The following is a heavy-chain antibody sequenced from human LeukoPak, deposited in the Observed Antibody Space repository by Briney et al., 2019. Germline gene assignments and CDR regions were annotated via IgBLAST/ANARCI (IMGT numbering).Heavy chain of an antibody. J-gene: IGHJ4*02. CDR3: AKEPDYGDKQDASRTDY. CDR1: GFTFDDYA. V-gene: IGHV3-9*01. Sequence: GGSLRLSCAASGFTFDDYAMQWVRQAPGKGLEWVSGISWNSGSRGYADSVKGRFTISRDNSKNSLYLQMNSLRTEDTALYYCAKEPDYGDKQDASRTDYWGQGTLVTVSS. CDR2: ISWNSGSR. D-gene: IGHD4-17*01.